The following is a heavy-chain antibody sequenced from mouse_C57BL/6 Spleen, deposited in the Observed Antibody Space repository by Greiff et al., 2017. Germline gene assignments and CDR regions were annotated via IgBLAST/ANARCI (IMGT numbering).Heavy chain of an antibody. CDR3: ARNNYSNYVNYFDY. V-gene: IGHV2-2*01. D-gene: IGHD2-5*01. CDR2: IWSGGST. Sequence: QVQLKESGPGLVQPSQSLSITCTVSGFSLTSYGVHWVRQSPGKGLEWLGVIWSGGSTDYNAAFISRLSISKDNSKSQVFFKMNSLQADDTAIYYCARNNYSNYVNYFDYWGQGTTLTVSS. CDR1: GFSLTSYG. J-gene: IGHJ2*01.